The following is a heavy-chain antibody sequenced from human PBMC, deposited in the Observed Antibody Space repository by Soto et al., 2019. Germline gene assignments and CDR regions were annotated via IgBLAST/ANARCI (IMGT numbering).Heavy chain of an antibody. J-gene: IGHJ4*02. CDR1: GFTFSSYV. V-gene: IGHV3-23*01. D-gene: IGHD2-2*01. CDR3: AKDLYCGTTSCSKIYDY. Sequence: GGSLRLSCATSGFTFSSYVISWVRQPPGKGLEWVSSMSRSGVSTYYADSVKGRFTISRDNSRNTLYLQMNNLRAEDTAKYYCAKDLYCGTTSCSKIYDYWGQGTLVTVSS. CDR2: MSRSGVST.